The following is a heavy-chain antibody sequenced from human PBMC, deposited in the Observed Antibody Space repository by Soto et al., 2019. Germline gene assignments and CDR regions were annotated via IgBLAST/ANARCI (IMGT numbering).Heavy chain of an antibody. J-gene: IGHJ6*02. D-gene: IGHD3-22*01. CDR1: GGTFSSYS. V-gene: IGHV1-69*13. CDR2: IIPIFGTA. Sequence: SVKVSCKASGGTFSSYSISWVRQAPGQGLEWMGGIIPIFGTANYAQKFQGRVTITADESTSTAYMELSSLRSEDTAVYYCARDRLGYYDTNGYYYGMDVWAKGPRSPSP. CDR3: ARDRLGYYDTNGYYYGMDV.